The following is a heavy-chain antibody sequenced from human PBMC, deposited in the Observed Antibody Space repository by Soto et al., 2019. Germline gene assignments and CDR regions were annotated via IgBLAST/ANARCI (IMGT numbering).Heavy chain of an antibody. V-gene: IGHV4-31*03. J-gene: IGHJ5*02. D-gene: IGHD3-10*01. CDR2: IYVSGST. Sequence: SETLSLTCTVSRGSIYTGGYYWNWIRQHPGKALEWIGYIYVSGSTYYNPSLKSRVSISLDTSKNQFFLNLSSVSAADTAVYYCARSRSGTYYNPAWFDPWGPGALVTVS. CDR3: ARSRSGTYYNPAWFDP. CDR1: RGSIYTGGYY.